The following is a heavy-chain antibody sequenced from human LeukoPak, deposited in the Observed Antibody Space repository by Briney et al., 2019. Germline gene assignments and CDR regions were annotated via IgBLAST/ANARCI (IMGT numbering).Heavy chain of an antibody. D-gene: IGHD2-21*01. CDR2: INWNGGTI. CDR3: AKDYCGGNRCFVDY. CDR1: GLTFEDFA. Sequence: GGSLRLSCAASGLTFEDFAMHWVRQAPGKGLELVSLINWNGGTIAYADSVKGRFTISRDNARNSLYLQMNSLRPEDTALYYCAKDYCGGNRCFVDYWGQGTLVTVSS. J-gene: IGHJ4*02. V-gene: IGHV3-9*01.